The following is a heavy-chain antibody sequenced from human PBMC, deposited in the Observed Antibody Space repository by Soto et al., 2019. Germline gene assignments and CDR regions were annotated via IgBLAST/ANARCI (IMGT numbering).Heavy chain of an antibody. CDR3: AKGDSEVGPAAYSLGYYGMDV. CDR1: GFTFSSYA. D-gene: IGHD2-2*01. Sequence: EVQLLESGGGLVQPGGSLRLSCAASGFTFSSYAMSWVRQAPGKGLEWVSAIVGSGDNTYYADSVKGRFTISRDNAKNTLERQMNSRRAEDTAVYYCAKGDSEVGPAAYSLGYYGMDVWGQGTTVTVSS. J-gene: IGHJ6*02. CDR2: IVGSGDNT. V-gene: IGHV3-23*01.